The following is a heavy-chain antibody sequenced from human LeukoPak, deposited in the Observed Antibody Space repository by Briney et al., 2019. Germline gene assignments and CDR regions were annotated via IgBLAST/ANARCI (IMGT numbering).Heavy chain of an antibody. D-gene: IGHD3-10*02. V-gene: IGHV3-74*03. CDR2: IKSDGSGA. CDR3: ARDRYYVLDY. J-gene: IGHJ4*02. CDR1: GFTFTSSW. Sequence: GGSLRLSCADSGFTFTSSWMHWVRQVPGKGLVWVSRIKSDGSGATYADSVKGRFTISRDNAKNTLYLQMNSLRAEDTAVYFCARDRYYVLDYWGQGTLVTVSS.